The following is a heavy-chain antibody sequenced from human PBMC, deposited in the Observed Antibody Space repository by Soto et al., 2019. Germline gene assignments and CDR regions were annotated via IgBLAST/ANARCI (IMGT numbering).Heavy chain of an antibody. CDR2: MYYSGNA. D-gene: IGHD1-26*01. CDR3: AREYPVHSAYFDY. V-gene: IGHV4-59*01. Sequence: QVQLQESGPGLVKPSETLSLIYTVSGASISRYYWSWIRQSPGKGLEWIGYMYYSGNANYNPSLRSRITISVDTSKNQFSLNLHSVTAADTAVYYCAREYPVHSAYFDYWGQGILVTVSS. J-gene: IGHJ4*02. CDR1: GASISRYY.